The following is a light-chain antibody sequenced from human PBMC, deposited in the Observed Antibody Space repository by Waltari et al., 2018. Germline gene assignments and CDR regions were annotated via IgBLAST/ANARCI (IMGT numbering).Light chain of an antibody. CDR1: DSDVGAYNY. J-gene: IGLJ3*02. CDR3: SSYTSGSLWV. CDR2: DVT. V-gene: IGLV2-14*03. Sequence: QSALTQPASVSGSPGQSITISCTGTDSDVGAYNYVSWYQQHPGKAPELLIYDVTHRPSGVTNRFAGSKSGNTASLTISGLQAEDEADYYCSSYTSGSLWVFGGGTKLTVL.